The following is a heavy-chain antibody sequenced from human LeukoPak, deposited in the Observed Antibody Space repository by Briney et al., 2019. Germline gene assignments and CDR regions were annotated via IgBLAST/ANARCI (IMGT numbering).Heavy chain of an antibody. CDR3: ARDIQQLVRSALDI. J-gene: IGHJ3*02. D-gene: IGHD6-6*01. V-gene: IGHV4-30-4*08. CDR2: IYYSGST. Sequence: SQTLSLTCSVSGDSISTGDYYWSWIRQPPGKGLEWIGYIYYSGSTYYNPSLKSRVTISIDTSKNQFSLNLSSVTAADTAVYYCARDIQQLVRSALDIWGQGTMVTVSS. CDR1: GDSISTGDYY.